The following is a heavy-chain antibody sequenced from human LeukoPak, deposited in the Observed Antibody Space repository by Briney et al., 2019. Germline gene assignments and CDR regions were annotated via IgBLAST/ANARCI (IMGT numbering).Heavy chain of an antibody. CDR3: AKDPSEHWFDP. J-gene: IGHJ5*02. V-gene: IGHV3-23*01. Sequence: PGGSRRLSCAASGFTFSSYAMSWVRQAPGKGLEWVSAISGGGSTYYADSVKGRFTISRDNSKNTLHLQMNSLRAEDTAVYYCAKDPSEHWFDPWGQGTLVTVSS. CDR1: GFTFSSYA. CDR2: ISGGGST. D-gene: IGHD3-3*01.